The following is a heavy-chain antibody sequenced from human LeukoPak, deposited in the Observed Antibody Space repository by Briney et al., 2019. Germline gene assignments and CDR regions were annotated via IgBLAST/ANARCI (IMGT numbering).Heavy chain of an antibody. CDR3: ARGDDEVLLWFEILAQQKYYFDY. Sequence: ASVKVSCKASGYTFTGYYMHWVRQAPGQGLEWMGWINPNSGGTNYAQKFQGRVTMARDTSISTAYMELSRLRSDDTAVYYCARGDDEVLLWFEILAQQKYYFDYWGQGTLVTVSS. V-gene: IGHV1-2*02. CDR1: GYTFTGYY. CDR2: INPNSGGT. J-gene: IGHJ4*02. D-gene: IGHD3-10*01.